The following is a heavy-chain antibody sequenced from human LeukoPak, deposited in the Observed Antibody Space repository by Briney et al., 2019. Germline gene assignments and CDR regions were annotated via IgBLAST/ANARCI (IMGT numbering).Heavy chain of an antibody. CDR1: GGSISSSGYY. J-gene: IGHJ4*02. V-gene: IGHV4-39*07. CDR2: VNHSGGT. D-gene: IGHD6-19*01. CDR3: ARVAVSGINSRYEIDY. Sequence: SETLSLTCTVSGGSISSSGYYWGWIRQPPGKGLEWIGEVNHSGGTNYNPSLKSRVTISLDTSKNQFSLKLSSVTAADTAVYYCARVAVSGINSRYEIDYWGQGTLVTVSS.